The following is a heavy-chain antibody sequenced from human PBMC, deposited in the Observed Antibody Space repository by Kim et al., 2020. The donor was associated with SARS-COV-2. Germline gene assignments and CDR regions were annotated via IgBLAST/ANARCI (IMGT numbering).Heavy chain of an antibody. V-gene: IGHV3-30*07. Sequence: VKGRFTISRDNSRNTLYLQMNSLGAEDTAVYYWAGGDGDQRYYYYYGMDVWGQGTTVTVSS. CDR3: AGGDGDQRYYYYYGMDV. D-gene: IGHD4-17*01. J-gene: IGHJ6*02.